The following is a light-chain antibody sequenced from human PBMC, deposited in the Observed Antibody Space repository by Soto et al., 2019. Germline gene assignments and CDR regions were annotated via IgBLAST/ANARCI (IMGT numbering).Light chain of an antibody. V-gene: IGKV3-15*01. CDR3: QQYGSSPPYT. CDR1: QSVNSN. J-gene: IGKJ2*01. Sequence: EIVMTQSQATLSVSPGERATLSCRASQSVNSNLAWYQQKPGQAPRLLIYGASTRVAGIPARFSGSGSGTDFTLTISRLEPEDFAVYYCQQYGSSPPYTFGQGTKLEIK. CDR2: GAS.